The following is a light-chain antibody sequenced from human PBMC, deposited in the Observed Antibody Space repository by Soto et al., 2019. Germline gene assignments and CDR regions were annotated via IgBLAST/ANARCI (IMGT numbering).Light chain of an antibody. CDR2: EVS. Sequence: QSALTQPPSASGSPGQSVTISCTGTSSDVGGYNYVSWYQQHPGKAPKLMIYEVSKRPSGVPDRFSGSKSGNTASLTVSGLQAEDEADYYCSSYACSNNFXGFG. V-gene: IGLV2-8*01. CDR3: SSYACSNNFXG. CDR1: SSDVGGYNY. J-gene: IGLJ3*02.